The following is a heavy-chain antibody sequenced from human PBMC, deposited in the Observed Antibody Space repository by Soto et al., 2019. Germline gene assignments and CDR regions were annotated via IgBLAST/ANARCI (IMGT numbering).Heavy chain of an antibody. V-gene: IGHV3-23*01. Sequence: GGSLRLSCAASGFTFSNYSMSWVRQAPGKGLEWVSGMNSGGRSYYADSVKGRFTISRDTSKNMLYLQMNSLRADDTAVFYCAKALQYSSSRDYFYYGMDVWGQGTTVTV. CDR1: GFTFSNYS. D-gene: IGHD6-6*01. CDR2: MNSGGRS. CDR3: AKALQYSSSRDYFYYGMDV. J-gene: IGHJ6*02.